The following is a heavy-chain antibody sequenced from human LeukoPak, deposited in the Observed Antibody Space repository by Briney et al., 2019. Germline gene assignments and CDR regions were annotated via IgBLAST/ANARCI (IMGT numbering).Heavy chain of an antibody. D-gene: IGHD3-10*01. J-gene: IGHJ4*02. CDR3: ARHQSYGSGTYYAPFDR. CDR2: IYYSGST. CDR1: GGSVSSSSYY. Sequence: SETLSLTCTVSGGSVSSSSYYWGWIRQPPMKGLEWIGSIYYSGSTEHNLSLKSRVTISVDTSRNQFSLKLSSVTAADTAVYYCARHQSYGSGTYYAPFDRWGQGILVTVSS. V-gene: IGHV4-39*01.